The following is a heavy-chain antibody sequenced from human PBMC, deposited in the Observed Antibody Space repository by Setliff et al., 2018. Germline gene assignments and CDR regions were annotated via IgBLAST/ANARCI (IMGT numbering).Heavy chain of an antibody. CDR1: GYSFTDYW. J-gene: IGHJ3*02. CDR3: ARNRVALYDAFDI. V-gene: IGHV5-51*01. D-gene: IGHD5-12*01. Sequence: PGESLKISCKGSGYSFTDYWIGWVRQMPGEGLEWMGIIHPSNSDTVYSPSFQGQVTISADRSITTAYLQWSSLKASDTAIYYCARNRVALYDAFDIWGQGTMVTVPS. CDR2: IHPSNSDT.